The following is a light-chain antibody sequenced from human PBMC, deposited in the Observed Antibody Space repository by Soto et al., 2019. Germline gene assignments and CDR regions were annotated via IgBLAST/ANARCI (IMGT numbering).Light chain of an antibody. CDR3: TSWTTSTTMI. CDR2: DVN. V-gene: IGLV2-14*03. J-gene: IGLJ2*01. CDR1: SSDNGAYNF. Sequence: QSALTQPASVSGSPGQSITISCTGTSSDNGAYNFVSWYQQHPGKAPKLILYDVNIRPSGVSNRFSGSKSGNTASLTISGLQAEDEADYYCTSWTTSTTMIFGGGTKLTVL.